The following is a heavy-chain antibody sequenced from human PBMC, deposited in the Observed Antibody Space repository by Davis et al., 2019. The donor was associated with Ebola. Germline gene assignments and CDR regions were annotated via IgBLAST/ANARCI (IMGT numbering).Heavy chain of an antibody. CDR2: INHSGST. CDR1: GDSISSSNL. J-gene: IGHJ4*02. V-gene: IGHV4-4*02. D-gene: IGHD6-6*01. Sequence: MPSETLSLTCTVSGDSISSSNLWSWVRQPPGKGLEWIGEINHSGSTNYNPSLKSRVTISVDTSKNQFSLKLSSVTAADTAVYYCARYTYSSSSFDYWGQGTLVTVSS. CDR3: ARYTYSSSSFDY.